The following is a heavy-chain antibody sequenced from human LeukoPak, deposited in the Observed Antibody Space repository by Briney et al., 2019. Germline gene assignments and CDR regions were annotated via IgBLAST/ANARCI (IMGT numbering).Heavy chain of an antibody. CDR3: ARAVAKRSSYYFDY. D-gene: IGHD2-15*01. Sequence: SETLSLTCTVSGGTISSGSYYWSWIRQPAGKGLEWIGRIYTSGSTNYNPSLKGRVTMSVDTSKNQFSLKLSSVTAADTAVYYCARAVAKRSSYYFDYWGQGTLVTVSS. V-gene: IGHV4-61*02. J-gene: IGHJ4*02. CDR2: IYTSGST. CDR1: GGTISSGSYY.